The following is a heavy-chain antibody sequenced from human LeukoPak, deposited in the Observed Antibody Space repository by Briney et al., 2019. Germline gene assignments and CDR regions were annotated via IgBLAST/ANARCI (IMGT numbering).Heavy chain of an antibody. Sequence: GGSLRLSCAASGFTFSSYSMNRVRQAPGKGLEWVSSISSSSSYIYYADSVKGRFTISRDNAKNSLYLQMNSLRAEDTAVYYCARTLPKYSSGCNPYYFDYWGQGTLVTVSS. CDR3: ARTLPKYSSGCNPYYFDY. D-gene: IGHD6-19*01. CDR1: GFTFSSYS. V-gene: IGHV3-21*01. J-gene: IGHJ4*02. CDR2: ISSSSSYI.